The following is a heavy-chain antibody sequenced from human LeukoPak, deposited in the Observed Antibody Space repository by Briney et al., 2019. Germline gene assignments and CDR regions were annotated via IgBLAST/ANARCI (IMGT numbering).Heavy chain of an antibody. J-gene: IGHJ6*03. CDR2: INHSGST. CDR3: ARGLDYSSGWDYYYYYYMDV. CDR1: GGSFSGYY. D-gene: IGHD6-19*01. Sequence: SETLSLTCAVYGGSFSGYYWSWIRQPPGKGLEWIGEINHSGSTNYNPSLKSRVTISVDTSKNQFSLKLSSVTAADTAVYYCARGLDYSSGWDYYYYYYMDVWGKGTTVTVSS. V-gene: IGHV4-34*01.